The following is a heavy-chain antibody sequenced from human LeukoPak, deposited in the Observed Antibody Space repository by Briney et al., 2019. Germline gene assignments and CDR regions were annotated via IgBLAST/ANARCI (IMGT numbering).Heavy chain of an antibody. D-gene: IGHD2-2*01. J-gene: IGHJ6*02. V-gene: IGHV3-23*01. CDR1: GFTFSSYA. CDR3: ARVVVVPAAPRSYYYYGMDV. Sequence: GGSLRLSCAASGFTFSSYAMSWVRRAPGKGLEWVSAISGSGGSTYYADSVKGRFTISRDNSKNTLYLQMNSLRAEDTAVYYCARVVVVPAAPRSYYYYGMDVWGQGTTVTVSS. CDR2: ISGSGGST.